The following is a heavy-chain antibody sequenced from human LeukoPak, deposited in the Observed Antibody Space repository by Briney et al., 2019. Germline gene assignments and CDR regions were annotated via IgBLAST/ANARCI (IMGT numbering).Heavy chain of an antibody. Sequence: PGGSLRLSCAASGFTLSSYAMSWVRQAPGKGLEWVSAISDTGNTYRADSVKGRFTISRDSSKNTLFLQMNRLRPEDAAVYYCAKAPVTTCRGAFCYPFDYWGLGTLVTVSS. CDR1: GFTLSSYA. D-gene: IGHD2-15*01. J-gene: IGHJ4*02. CDR3: AKAPVTTCRGAFCYPFDY. V-gene: IGHV3-23*01. CDR2: ISDTGNT.